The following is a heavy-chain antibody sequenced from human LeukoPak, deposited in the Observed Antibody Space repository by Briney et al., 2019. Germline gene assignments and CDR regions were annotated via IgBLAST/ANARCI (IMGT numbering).Heavy chain of an antibody. CDR2: ISSSSSTI. J-gene: IGHJ5*02. D-gene: IGHD3-10*01. V-gene: IGHV3-48*02. CDR1: GFTFSRDS. Sequence: GGSLRLFCAGSGFTFSRDSMNWVRQAPGKGLGRVSYISSSSSTIYYADSVKGRFTIYRDNAKNSLYLQRNSLRDEDTAVYYCARDPRDTMVRGVILLLPLNWFDPWGEGTLVTVSS. CDR3: ARDPRDTMVRGVILLLPLNWFDP.